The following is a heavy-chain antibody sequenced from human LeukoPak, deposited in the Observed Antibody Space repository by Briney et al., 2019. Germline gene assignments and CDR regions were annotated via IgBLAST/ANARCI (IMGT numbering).Heavy chain of an antibody. V-gene: IGHV1-3*01. CDR1: GYTFTSSA. Sequence: ASVKVSCKASGYTFTSSAMHWVRQAPGQRLEWMGWINAGNGNTKYSQKFQGRVTITRDTSASTAYMELSSLRSEDTAVYYCAGDSSGYHPFDYWGQGTLVTVSS. J-gene: IGHJ4*02. CDR3: AGDSSGYHPFDY. CDR2: INAGNGNT. D-gene: IGHD3-22*01.